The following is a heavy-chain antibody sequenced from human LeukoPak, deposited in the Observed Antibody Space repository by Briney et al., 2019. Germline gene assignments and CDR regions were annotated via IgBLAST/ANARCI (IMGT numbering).Heavy chain of an antibody. CDR3: AKRAMRDFDAFDI. D-gene: IGHD5-24*01. CDR2: IWYDGSNK. V-gene: IGHV3-33*06. J-gene: IGHJ3*02. CDR1: GFTFSSYG. Sequence: PGGSLRLSXAASGFTFSSYGMHWVRQAPGKGLEWVAVIWYDGSNKYYADSVKGRFTISRDNCKNTLYLQMNSLRAEDTAVYYCAKRAMRDFDAFDIWGQGTMVTVSS.